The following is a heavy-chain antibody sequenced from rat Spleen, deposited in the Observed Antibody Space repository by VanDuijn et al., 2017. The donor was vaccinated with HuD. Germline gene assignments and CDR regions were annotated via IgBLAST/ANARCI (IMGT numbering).Heavy chain of an antibody. Sequence: EVQLVESDGGLVQPGRSLKLSCAASGFTFSDYYMAWVRQAPTKGLEWVATISYDGSSTYYRDSVKGRFTISRDNAKSTLYLQMDSLRSEDTATYYCARRTTGLFDYWGQGVMVTVSS. CDR1: GFTFSDYY. CDR2: ISYDGSST. J-gene: IGHJ2*01. CDR3: ARRTTGLFDY. D-gene: IGHD5-1*01. V-gene: IGHV5-29*01.